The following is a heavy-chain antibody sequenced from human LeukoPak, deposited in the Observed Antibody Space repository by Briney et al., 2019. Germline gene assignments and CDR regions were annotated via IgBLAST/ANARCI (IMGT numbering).Heavy chain of an antibody. CDR3: ATSNSGYYYYYMDV. D-gene: IGHD4-11*01. CDR2: IYHSGST. V-gene: IGHV4-39*07. Sequence: PSETLSLTCTVSGGSISSSSYYWGWILQPPGKGLEWIGSIYHSGSTYYNPSLKSRVTISVDTSKNQFSLKLSSVTAADTAVYYCATSNSGYYYYYMDVWGKGTTVTVSS. CDR1: GGSISSSSYY. J-gene: IGHJ6*03.